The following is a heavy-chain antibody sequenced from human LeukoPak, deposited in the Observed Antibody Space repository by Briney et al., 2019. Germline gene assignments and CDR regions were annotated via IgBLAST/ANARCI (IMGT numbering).Heavy chain of an antibody. CDR3: ARDLEDYYGSGSYGYYGMDV. Sequence: SETLSLTCTVSGGSICSYYWSWIRQPPGKGLEWIGYIYYSGSTNYNPSLKSRVTISVDTSKNQFSLKLSSVTAADTAVYYCARDLEDYYGSGSYGYYGMDVWGQGTTVTVSS. V-gene: IGHV4-59*01. CDR1: GGSICSYY. CDR2: IYYSGST. J-gene: IGHJ6*02. D-gene: IGHD3-10*01.